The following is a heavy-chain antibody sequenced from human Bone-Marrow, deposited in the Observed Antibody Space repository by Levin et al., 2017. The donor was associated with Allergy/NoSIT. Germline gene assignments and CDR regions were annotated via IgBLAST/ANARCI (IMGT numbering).Heavy chain of an antibody. D-gene: IGHD2-2*01. J-gene: IGHJ4*02. CDR3: ARDGYSRCSSTSCFDY. Sequence: EASVKVSCKASGYTFTTYAMNWVRQAPGQGLEWMGWINMNTGNPTYAQGFTGRFVFSLDTSVSTAYLQISSLKAEDTAVYYCARDGYSRCSSTSCFDYWGQGTLVTVSS. V-gene: IGHV7-4-1*02. CDR1: GYTFTTYA. CDR2: INMNTGNP.